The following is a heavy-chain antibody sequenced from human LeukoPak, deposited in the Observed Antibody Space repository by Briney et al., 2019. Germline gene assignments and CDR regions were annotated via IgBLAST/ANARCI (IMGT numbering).Heavy chain of an antibody. CDR1: GYTFTGYY. D-gene: IGHD2-2*01. J-gene: IGHJ4*02. Sequence: ASVKVSCKASGYTFTGYYMHWVRQAPGRGFEWMGWINPNSGDTNYAQKFQGRVTMTRGTSISTAHMELSRLRSDDTAVHYCARANPPYCSSTACLFDYWGQGTLVTVSS. CDR3: ARANPPYCSSTACLFDY. V-gene: IGHV1-2*02. CDR2: INPNSGDT.